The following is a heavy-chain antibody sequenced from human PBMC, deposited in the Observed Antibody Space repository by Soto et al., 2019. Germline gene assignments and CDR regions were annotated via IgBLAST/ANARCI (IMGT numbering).Heavy chain of an antibody. CDR2: IIPIYGTV. Sequence: QVQLVQSGAEVKKPGSSVKVSCKASGGSFSSFAISWVRQAPGQGLEWMGGIIPIYGTVNYAQKFRGRVTITADESTITAYMELSRLRSDVTAVYYCARGECEVFSEGRDHWFYPWGQGTLVTVSS. CDR3: ARGECEVFSEGRDHWFYP. V-gene: IGHV1-69*01. D-gene: IGHD3-10*01. CDR1: GGSFSSFA. J-gene: IGHJ5*02.